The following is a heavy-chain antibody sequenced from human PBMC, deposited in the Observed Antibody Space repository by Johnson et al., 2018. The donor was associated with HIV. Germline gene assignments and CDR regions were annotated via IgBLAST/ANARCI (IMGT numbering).Heavy chain of an antibody. J-gene: IGHJ3*02. D-gene: IGHD3-10*01. Sequence: MQLVESGGGVVQPGGSLRLSCAASGITFSSSGMNWVRQAPGKGLEWVSFIRYDGNNKYYTDSLKGRFTISRANSKNTLYLQMNSLRAEDTAVYYCARGAVLWFRADDAFDIWGQGTMVTGSS. CDR1: GITFSSSG. CDR3: ARGAVLWFRADDAFDI. CDR2: IRYDGNNK. V-gene: IGHV3-30*02.